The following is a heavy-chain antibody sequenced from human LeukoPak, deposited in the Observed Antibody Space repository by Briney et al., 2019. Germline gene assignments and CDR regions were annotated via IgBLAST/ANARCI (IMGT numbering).Heavy chain of an antibody. CDR2: IKQDGSEK. J-gene: IGHJ4*02. Sequence: PGGSLRLSCAASEFTFSSYWMNWVRQAPGKGLEWVAKIKQDGSEKYYVDSVKGRFTMSRDNAKNSVYLQMDSLRAEDTAVYYCARGGADYWGQGTLVTVSS. V-gene: IGHV3-7*01. CDR1: EFTFSSYW. CDR3: ARGGADY. D-gene: IGHD4/OR15-4a*01.